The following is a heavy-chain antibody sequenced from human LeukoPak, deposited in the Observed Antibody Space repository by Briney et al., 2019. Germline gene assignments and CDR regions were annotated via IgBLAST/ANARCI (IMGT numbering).Heavy chain of an antibody. CDR3: ARDAVVGLLWFGELPGDY. J-gene: IGHJ4*02. V-gene: IGHV4-4*07. Sequence: SETLSLTCTVSGGSISSYYWSWIRQPAGKGLEWIGHIYTSGSTNYKPSLKSRVTLSVDTSKNHFSLKLSSVTAADTAVYYCARDAVVGLLWFGELPGDYWGQGTLVTVSS. CDR2: IYTSGST. CDR1: GGSISSYY. D-gene: IGHD3-10*01.